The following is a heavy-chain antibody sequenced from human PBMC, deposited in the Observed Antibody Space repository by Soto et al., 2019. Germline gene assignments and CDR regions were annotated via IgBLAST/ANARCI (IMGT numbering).Heavy chain of an antibody. CDR2: VYDSAPA. D-gene: IGHD2-15*01. CDR1: GGPVSSATYY. CDR3: ARDTRVSIDS. Sequence: QVQLRESGPGLVKPSETLSLTCTVTGGPVSSATYYWSWIRQTPGKGLEWLGCVYDSAPANYNPSRNSRLTISLETSKNQFSLRLTSVTAADTAVYYCARDTRVSIDSWGQGALVIVS. V-gene: IGHV4-61*01. J-gene: IGHJ4*02.